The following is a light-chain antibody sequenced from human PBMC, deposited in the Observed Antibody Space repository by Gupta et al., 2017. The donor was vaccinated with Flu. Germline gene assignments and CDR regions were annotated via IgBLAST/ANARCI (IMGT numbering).Light chain of an antibody. Sequence: EIQMTQSPSSLSASVGDRVTITCRASQSISSWLAWYQQKPGKAPKLLIYKASTLESGVPSRFSGSGSGTEFTLTISSLQPDDFATHFCQEYDTYSFTFGQGTKLEIE. CDR1: QSISSW. J-gene: IGKJ2*01. CDR3: QEYDTYSFT. V-gene: IGKV1-5*03. CDR2: KAS.